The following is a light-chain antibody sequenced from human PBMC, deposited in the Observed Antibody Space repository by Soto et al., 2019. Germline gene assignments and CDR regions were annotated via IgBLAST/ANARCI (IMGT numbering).Light chain of an antibody. V-gene: IGKV3-11*01. CDR2: DAS. CDR3: QQRSNWPPYT. CDR1: QSVSSY. Sequence: EIVLTQSPATLSLSPGERATISCRASQSVSSYLAWYQQKPGQAPRLLIYDASNRATGIPARFSGSGSGTDFTLTISSLEPEDFAVYYCQQRSNWPPYTFGQGTKVDI. J-gene: IGKJ2*01.